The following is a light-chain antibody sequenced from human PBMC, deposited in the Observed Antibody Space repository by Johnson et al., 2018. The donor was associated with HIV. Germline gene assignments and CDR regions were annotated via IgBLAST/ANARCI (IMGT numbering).Light chain of an antibody. CDR2: DNN. CDR3: GTWDSSLSAYYV. J-gene: IGLJ1*01. Sequence: VLTQPPSVSAAPGQKVTISCSGSSSNIGNNYVSWYQQLPGTAPKLLIYDNNKRPSGIPDRFSGSKSGTSATLGITGLQTGDEADYYCGTWDSSLSAYYVFGTGTKVTVL. CDR1: SSNIGNNY. V-gene: IGLV1-51*01.